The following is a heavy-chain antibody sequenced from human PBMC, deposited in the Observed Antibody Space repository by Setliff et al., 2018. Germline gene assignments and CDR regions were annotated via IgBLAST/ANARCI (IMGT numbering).Heavy chain of an antibody. Sequence: ASVKVSCKASGGTLRTYAFNWVRQAPGQGLEWVGGILPLFGSATCARKFQGRVTITADESTSTGYMELRSLRSDDTAVYYCARELRSPYWHLDSWGQGTQVTVSS. CDR3: ARELRSPYWHLDS. J-gene: IGHJ5*01. D-gene: IGHD3-16*01. CDR2: ILPLFGSA. V-gene: IGHV1-69*13. CDR1: GGTLRTYA.